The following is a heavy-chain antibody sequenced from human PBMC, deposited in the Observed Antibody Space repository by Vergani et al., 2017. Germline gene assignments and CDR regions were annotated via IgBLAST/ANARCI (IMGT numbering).Heavy chain of an antibody. CDR3: ARVNTETNGHLYYSYYMDV. V-gene: IGHV4-34*01. CDR2: IDHTGRP. J-gene: IGHJ6*03. Sequence: QVQLQQWGGGLLKPSETLSLTCVVNGGSFTSYHWTWIRQSPGEGLEWVGDIDHTGRPDYTPSLNSRLTMSVDKSRNQFSLTLNSVTATDTAIYFCARVNTETNGHLYYSYYMDVWGQGTAVTVS. CDR1: GGSFTSYH. D-gene: IGHD4-11*01.